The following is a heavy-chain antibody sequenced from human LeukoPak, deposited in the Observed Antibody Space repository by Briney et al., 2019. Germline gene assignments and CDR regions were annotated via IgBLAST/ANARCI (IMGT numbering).Heavy chain of an antibody. Sequence: GGSLRLSCAASGFTFSDYAMSWVRQAPGKGLEWVSGISGSGGSAKYADSVEGRFTISRDNSKNTVYLQMNSLRAEDTAVYYCAKGHIVVVTAIFFDYWGQGTLVTVSS. CDR3: AKGHIVVVTAIFFDY. V-gene: IGHV3-23*01. CDR1: GFTFSDYA. J-gene: IGHJ4*02. CDR2: ISGSGGSA. D-gene: IGHD2-21*02.